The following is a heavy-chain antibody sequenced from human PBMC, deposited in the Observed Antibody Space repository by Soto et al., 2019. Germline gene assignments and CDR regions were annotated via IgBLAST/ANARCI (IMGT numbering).Heavy chain of an antibody. Sequence: QVQLVQSGAEVKQPGASVRVSCKASGYPFTRYHMHWLRQAPGQGLEWLGVINPSTTTTYAQRFQGRVTMTRDTSTSTVYMELSSLRSDDTAVYYGAREAEEYSGSDYWGPGSLVTVSS. V-gene: IGHV1-46*03. CDR1: GYPFTRYH. CDR2: INPSTTT. D-gene: IGHD3-10*01. J-gene: IGHJ4*02. CDR3: AREAEEYSGSDY.